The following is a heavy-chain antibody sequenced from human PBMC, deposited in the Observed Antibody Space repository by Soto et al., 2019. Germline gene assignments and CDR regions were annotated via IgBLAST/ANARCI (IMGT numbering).Heavy chain of an antibody. V-gene: IGHV2-5*01. CDR3: AHRLPYYDILTGYYGGNCFDP. Sequence: SGPTLVNPTQTLTLTCTFSGFSLSTSGVGVGWIRQPPGKALEWLALIYWNDDKRYNPSLKSRLTITKDTSKNQVVLTMTNMDPVDKATSYCAHRLPYYDILTGYYGGNCFDPWGQGTLVTVSS. CDR1: GFSLSTSGVG. J-gene: IGHJ5*02. D-gene: IGHD3-9*01. CDR2: IYWNDDK.